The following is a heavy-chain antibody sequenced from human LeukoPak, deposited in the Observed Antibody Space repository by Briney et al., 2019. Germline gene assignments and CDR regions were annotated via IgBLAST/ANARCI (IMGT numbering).Heavy chain of an antibody. CDR1: GSTVSANC. Sequence: GGSLRLSCAASGSTVSANCMSWVRQAAGKGLEWVSIIYRHGRTYYADSVKGRFTISRDSSKNTLDLQMNSLRAEDTAVYFCARAPEHVYMPMDVWGQGTTVIVS. D-gene: IGHD2-2*01. V-gene: IGHV3-66*02. CDR2: IYRHGRT. CDR3: ARAPEHVYMPMDV. J-gene: IGHJ6*02.